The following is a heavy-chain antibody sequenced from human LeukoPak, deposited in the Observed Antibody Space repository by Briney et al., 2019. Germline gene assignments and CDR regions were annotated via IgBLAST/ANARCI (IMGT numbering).Heavy chain of an antibody. J-gene: IGHJ5*02. CDR2: IYHSGST. Sequence: PSETLSLTCTVSGYSISTGYYWGWIRQPPGKGLEWIGSIYHSGSTYYNPSLKSRVTISVDTSKKQFSLKLSSVTAADTAVYYCARGHNPGAAIHSLGPFDPWGQGTLVTVSS. V-gene: IGHV4-38-2*02. CDR1: GYSISTGYY. CDR3: ARGHNPGAAIHSLGPFDP. D-gene: IGHD2-21*02.